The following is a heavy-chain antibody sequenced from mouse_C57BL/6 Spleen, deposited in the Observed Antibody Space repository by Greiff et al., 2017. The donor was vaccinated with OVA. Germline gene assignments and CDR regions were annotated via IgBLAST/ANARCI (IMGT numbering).Heavy chain of an antibody. CDR3: VRQPIYYGNYEDYAMDY. V-gene: IGHV10-1*01. CDR2: IRSKSNNYAT. J-gene: IGHJ4*01. CDR1: GFSFNTYA. D-gene: IGHD2-1*01. Sequence: EVHLVESGGGLVQPKGSLKLSCAASGFSFNTYAMNWVRQAPGKGLEWVARIRSKSNNYATYYADSVKDRFTISRDDSESMLYLQMNNLKTEDTAMYYCVRQPIYYGNYEDYAMDYWGQGTSVTVSS.